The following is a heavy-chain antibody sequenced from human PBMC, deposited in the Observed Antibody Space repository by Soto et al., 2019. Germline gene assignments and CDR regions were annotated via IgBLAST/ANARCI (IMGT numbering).Heavy chain of an antibody. D-gene: IGHD4-17*01. CDR1: GVSVSSGCFY. CDR3: ARGATVTQYEY. V-gene: IGHV4-61*01. CDR2: ISYSGTT. Sequence: SETLSLTCTVSGVSVSSGCFYWAWIRQPPGKGLEWIGFISYSGTTNYNPSLKSRVTISVDTSRSQISPKVSSLPAADSAVYYCARGATVTQYEYWGQGTLVTVSS. J-gene: IGHJ4*02.